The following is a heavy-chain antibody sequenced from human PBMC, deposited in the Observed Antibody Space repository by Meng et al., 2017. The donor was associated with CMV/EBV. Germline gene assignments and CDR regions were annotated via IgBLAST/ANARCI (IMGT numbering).Heavy chain of an antibody. J-gene: IGHJ6*02. Sequence: ASAKVSCKASGYTFTSYDINWVRQATGQGLEWMGWINPNSGNTGYAQKFQGRVTITRNTSISTAYMELSSLRSEDTAVYYCARVYPTIFGVVRSMDVWGQGTTVTVSS. V-gene: IGHV1-8*03. D-gene: IGHD3-3*01. CDR1: GYTFTSYD. CDR2: INPNSGNT. CDR3: ARVYPTIFGVVRSMDV.